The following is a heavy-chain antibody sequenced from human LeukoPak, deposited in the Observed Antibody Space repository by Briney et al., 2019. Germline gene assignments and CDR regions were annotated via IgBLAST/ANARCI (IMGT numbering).Heavy chain of an antibody. D-gene: IGHD3-10*01. CDR1: GGSISRYY. Sequence: SETLSLTCNVSGGSISRYYWSWIRQPPGKGLEWIGYISYTGSTTYNSSLKSRVTISLDTPQNQFSLKLTSVTPADTAVYYCARTAKYYYGSETYYFFDYWGQGTLVTVSS. CDR3: ARTAKYYYGSETYYFFDY. J-gene: IGHJ4*02. V-gene: IGHV4-59*01. CDR2: ISYTGST.